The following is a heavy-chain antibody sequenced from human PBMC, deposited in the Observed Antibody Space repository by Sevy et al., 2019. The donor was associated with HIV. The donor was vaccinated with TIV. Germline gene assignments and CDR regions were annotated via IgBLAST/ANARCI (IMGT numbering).Heavy chain of an antibody. V-gene: IGHV4-34*01. D-gene: IGHD5-18*01. Sequence: SETLSLTCAVYGGSFSGYYWSWMRRPPGNGLEWIGEINHSGSTNYSPSLKSRVTISVDTSKNQFSLKLTSVTAADTGVYFCARGHVGSYVYYYYYGMDVWGQGTSVTVSS. CDR1: GGSFSGYY. CDR3: ARGHVGSYVYYYYYGMDV. J-gene: IGHJ6*02. CDR2: INHSGST.